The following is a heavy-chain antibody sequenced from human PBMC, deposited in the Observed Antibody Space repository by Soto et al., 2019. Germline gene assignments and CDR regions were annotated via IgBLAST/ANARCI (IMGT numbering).Heavy chain of an antibody. V-gene: IGHV3-21*01. J-gene: IGHJ6*02. CDR2: ISSSSSYI. Sequence: GGSLRLSCAASGFTFSSYWMSWVRQAPGKGLEWVSSISSSSSYIYYADSVKGRFTISRDNAKNSLYLQMNSLRAEDTAVYYCARDSNYDILTGYLYYYYYGMDVWGQGTTVTVSS. CDR3: ARDSNYDILTGYLYYYYYGMDV. D-gene: IGHD3-9*01. CDR1: GFTFSSYW.